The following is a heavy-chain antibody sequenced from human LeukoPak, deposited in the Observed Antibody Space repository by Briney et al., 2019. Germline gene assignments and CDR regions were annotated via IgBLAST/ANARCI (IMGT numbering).Heavy chain of an antibody. CDR1: GYSFTSYW. V-gene: IGHV5-51*01. CDR3: ARLRYCSSTSCPGFDC. CDR2: IYPGDSDT. J-gene: IGHJ4*02. Sequence: GESLKISCKGSGYSFTSYWISWVRQMPGKGLEWMGIIYPGDSDTRYSPSFQGQVTISADKSISTAYLQWSSLKASDTAMYHCARLRYCSSTSCPGFDCWGQGTLVTVSS. D-gene: IGHD2-2*01.